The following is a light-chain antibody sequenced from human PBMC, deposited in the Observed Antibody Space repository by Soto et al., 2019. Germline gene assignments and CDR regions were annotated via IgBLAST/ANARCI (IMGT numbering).Light chain of an antibody. Sequence: DTHMPQSPSTLSTSVGDRVTITCRASQSISIWLAWYQQKPGKAPKLLIYNASALESGVPSRFSGSGSGTEFTLTINSLQPDDFATDYCQQYYSYPRTFGGGTKVDIK. CDR2: NAS. CDR1: QSISIW. CDR3: QQYYSYPRT. V-gene: IGKV1-5*01. J-gene: IGKJ4*02.